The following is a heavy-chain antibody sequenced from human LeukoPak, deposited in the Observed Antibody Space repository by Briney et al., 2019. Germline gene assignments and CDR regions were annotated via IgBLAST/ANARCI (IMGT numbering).Heavy chain of an antibody. CDR2: IYYSGST. CDR3: ARDRGSSGWRGVPTFDY. V-gene: IGHV4-59*01. J-gene: IGHJ4*02. Sequence: SETLSLTCTVSGGSISSYYWSWIRQPPGKGLEWIGYIYYSGSTNYNPSLKSRVTISVDTSKNQFSLKLSSVTAADTAVYYCARDRGSSGWRGVPTFDYWGRGTLVTVSS. D-gene: IGHD6-19*01. CDR1: GGSISSYY.